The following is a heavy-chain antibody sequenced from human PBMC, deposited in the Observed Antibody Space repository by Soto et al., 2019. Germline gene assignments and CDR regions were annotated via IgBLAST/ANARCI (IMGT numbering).Heavy chain of an antibody. J-gene: IGHJ6*02. CDR2: ISSSSVTI. CDR1: GFTFSTYS. Sequence: EVQLVESGGGLVQPGGSLRLSCAASGFTFSTYSLNWVRQAPGKGLEWVSYISSSSVTINYADSVKGRFTISRDNAKNSLYLQMNSLRDEDTDVYYCARDRLGCSGGGCYSGYYGMDVWGQGTTVTVSS. CDR3: ARDRLGCSGGGCYSGYYGMDV. V-gene: IGHV3-48*02. D-gene: IGHD2-15*01.